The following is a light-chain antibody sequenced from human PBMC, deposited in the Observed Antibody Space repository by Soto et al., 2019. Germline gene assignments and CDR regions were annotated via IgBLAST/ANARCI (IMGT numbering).Light chain of an antibody. CDR1: SSDVGTYNY. J-gene: IGLJ3*02. CDR2: DVT. V-gene: IGLV2-11*01. CDR3: FSYAGYYTLL. Sequence: QSVLTQPRSVSGSPGQSVTISCTGTSSDVGTYNYVSWYQQHPGKAPKLMIYDVTNRPSGVPDRFSGSKSGNTASLTISGLQAEDEADYYCFSYAGYYTLLFGGGTQLTVL.